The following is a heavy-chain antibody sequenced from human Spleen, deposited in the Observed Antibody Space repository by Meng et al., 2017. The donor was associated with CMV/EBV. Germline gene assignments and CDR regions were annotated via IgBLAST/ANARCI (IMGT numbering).Heavy chain of an antibody. D-gene: IGHD4-17*01. V-gene: IGHV4-30-4*01. CDR3: ARDRKHYGERGWFDP. J-gene: IGHJ5*02. Sequence: QLHMQAAGHGPVHPTPTLSLTCTVSGASHSSCDYYWSWLRQPPGKGLELIGYIYYSESTYSNASLKSRVTISIDRSKNQFSLKLSSVTAADTAVYYCARDRKHYGERGWFDPWGQGTLVTVSS. CDR1: GASHSSCDYY. CDR2: IYYSEST.